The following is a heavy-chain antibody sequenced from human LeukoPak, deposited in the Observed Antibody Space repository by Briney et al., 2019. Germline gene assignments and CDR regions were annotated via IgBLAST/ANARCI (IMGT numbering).Heavy chain of an antibody. CDR3: ARDDLTGGVDY. J-gene: IGHJ4*02. CDR2: MNPNSGNT. Sequence: ASVKVSCKASGYTFTSYNINWVRQATGQGLEWMGWMNPNSGNTGYAQKFQGRVTITRNTSISTAYMELSSLRSEDTAVYYCARDDLTGGVDYWGQGTLVTVSS. CDR1: GYTFTSYN. V-gene: IGHV1-8*03. D-gene: IGHD1-26*01.